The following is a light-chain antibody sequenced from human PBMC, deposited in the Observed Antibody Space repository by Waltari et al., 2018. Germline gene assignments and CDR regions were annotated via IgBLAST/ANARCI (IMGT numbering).Light chain of an antibody. V-gene: IGLV2-14*03. CDR2: DVS. CDR1: ISAVGAFNS. CDR3: SSFTTRRTLL. J-gene: IGLJ2*01. Sequence: QSALTQPASVSASPGESTTISCTATISAVGAFNSVSWYQQHPGKAPKFMLYDVSNRPSGFSHRFSASKSGNTASLTISGLQAEDGSVYYCSSFTTRRTLLFGGGPTLTVL.